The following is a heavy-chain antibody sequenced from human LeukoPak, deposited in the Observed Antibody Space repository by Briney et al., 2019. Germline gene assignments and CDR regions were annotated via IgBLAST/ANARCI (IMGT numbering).Heavy chain of an antibody. CDR3: AHYYYYYMDV. CDR2: INHSGST. J-gene: IGHJ6*03. Sequence: SETLSLTCAVYGGSFSGYYWSWIRQPPGKGLEWIGEINHSGSTNYNPSLKSRVTISVDTSKNQFSLKLSSVTAADTAVYYCAHYYYYYMDVWGKGTTVTVSS. CDR1: GGSFSGYY. V-gene: IGHV4-34*01.